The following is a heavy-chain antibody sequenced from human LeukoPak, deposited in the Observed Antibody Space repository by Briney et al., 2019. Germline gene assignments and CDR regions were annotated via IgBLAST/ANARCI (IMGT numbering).Heavy chain of an antibody. CDR1: GGTFSNYA. CDR3: ARGLLIVGATGEDY. D-gene: IGHD1-26*01. V-gene: IGHV1-8*02. J-gene: IGHJ4*02. Sequence: ASVKVSCKASGGTFSNYAISWVRQATGQGLEWMGWMNPNSGNTGYAQKFQGRVTMTRNTSISTAYMELSSLRSEDTAVYYCARGLLIVGATGEDYWGQGTLVTVSS. CDR2: MNPNSGNT.